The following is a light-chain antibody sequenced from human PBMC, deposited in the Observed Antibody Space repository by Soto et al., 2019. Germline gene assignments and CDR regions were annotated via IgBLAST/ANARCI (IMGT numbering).Light chain of an antibody. CDR2: GAS. CDR3: QQYGGSPGT. Sequence: ESVLTQSPGTLSLSRGERATLSCRASQSVGSSYLAWYQQKPGQAPRLLIFGASSRAAGIPDRFSGSGSGTNCTLTISRLEPEDFAVYYCQQYGGSPGTFGQGTKVEIK. CDR1: QSVGSSY. J-gene: IGKJ1*01. V-gene: IGKV3-20*01.